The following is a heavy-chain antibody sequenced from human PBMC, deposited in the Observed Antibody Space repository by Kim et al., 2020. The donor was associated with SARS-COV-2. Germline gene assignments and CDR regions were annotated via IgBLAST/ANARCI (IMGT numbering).Heavy chain of an antibody. CDR2: ISYDGSNK. J-gene: IGHJ6*02. CDR3: AKVVLRFFVYYGMDV. Sequence: GGSLRLSCAASGFTFSSYGMHWVRQAPGKGLEWVAVISYDGSNKYYADSVKGRFTISRDNSKNTLYLQMNSLRAEDTAVYYCAKVVLRFFVYYGMDVWGQGTTVTVSS. D-gene: IGHD3-3*01. CDR1: GFTFSSYG. V-gene: IGHV3-30*18.